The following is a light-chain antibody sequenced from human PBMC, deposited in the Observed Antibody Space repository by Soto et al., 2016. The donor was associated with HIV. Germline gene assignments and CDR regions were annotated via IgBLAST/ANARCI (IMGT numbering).Light chain of an antibody. CDR3: QQYYSTPQLT. CDR1: QGISNS. Sequence: DIQMTQSPSSLSASVGDRVTITCRASQGISNSLAWYQQKPGKAPKLLLYAASKLESGVPSRFSGSGSGTDYTLTISSLRPEDFATYYCQQYYSTPQLTFGGGPRWRSN. CDR2: AAS. J-gene: IGKJ4*01. V-gene: IGKV1-NL1*01.